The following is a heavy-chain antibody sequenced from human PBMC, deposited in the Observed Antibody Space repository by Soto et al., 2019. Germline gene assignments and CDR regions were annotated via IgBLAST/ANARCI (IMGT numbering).Heavy chain of an antibody. CDR2: ISSSGNTI. CDR3: GSGPSGAFDI. Sequence: GGSLRLSCAASGFTFSSYGMHWVRQAPGKGLEWVSYISSSGNTIYNADSVKGRFTSSRDNAKNSLYLQMNSLRAEDTAVYYYGSGPSGAFDIWGQGTIVTVS. J-gene: IGHJ3*02. CDR1: GFTFSSYG. D-gene: IGHD3-10*01. V-gene: IGHV3-48*01.